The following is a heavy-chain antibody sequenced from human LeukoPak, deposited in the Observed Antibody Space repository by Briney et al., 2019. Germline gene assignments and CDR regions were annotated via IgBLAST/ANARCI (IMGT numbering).Heavy chain of an antibody. J-gene: IGHJ4*02. CDR2: INPNSGGT. Sequence: GASVKVSCKASGYTFTGYYMHWVRQAPGQGLEWMGWINPNSGGTNYAQKFQGRVTMTRDTSISTAYMELSRLRSDDTAVYYCARVSHDYVRGSYRSIDYWGQGTLVTVSS. CDR3: ARVSHDYVRGSYRSIDY. D-gene: IGHD3-16*02. CDR1: GYTFTGYY. V-gene: IGHV1-2*02.